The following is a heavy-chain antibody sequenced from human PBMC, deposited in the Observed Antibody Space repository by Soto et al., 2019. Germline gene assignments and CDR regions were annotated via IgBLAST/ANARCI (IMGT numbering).Heavy chain of an antibody. CDR2: INTQAGGT. CDR3: ARDHCNSWPRNLDS. V-gene: IGHV1-2*02. Sequence: QVHLVQSGAEVKKPGASVKVSCKASGYTFIGHYMHWVRQAPGQGLEWMGWINTQAGGTSYAQKFQGRVTMTRDTSMSTAYMELNRLRSDDTAVYYSARDHCNSWPRNLDSWGQGTLVTVSS. J-gene: IGHJ4*02. D-gene: IGHD2-2*01. CDR1: GYTFIGHY.